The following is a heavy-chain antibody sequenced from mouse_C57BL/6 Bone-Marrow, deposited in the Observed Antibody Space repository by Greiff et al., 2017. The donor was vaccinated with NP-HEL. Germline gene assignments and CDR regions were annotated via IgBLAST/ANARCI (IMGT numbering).Heavy chain of an antibody. CDR2: IDPSDSYT. J-gene: IGHJ4*01. V-gene: IGHV1-69*01. D-gene: IGHD2-5*01. Sequence: VQLQQPGAELVMPGASVKLSCKASGYTFTRYWMHWVKQRPGQGLEWIGEIDPSDSYTNYNQKFKGKSTLTVDKSSSTAYMQLSSLTSEDSAVYYCAREGYYRNPYYYAMDYWGQGTSVTVSS. CDR1: GYTFTRYW. CDR3: AREGYYRNPYYYAMDY.